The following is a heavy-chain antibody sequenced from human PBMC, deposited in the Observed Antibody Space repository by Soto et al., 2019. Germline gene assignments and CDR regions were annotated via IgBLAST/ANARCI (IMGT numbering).Heavy chain of an antibody. D-gene: IGHD4-17*01. CDR2: ISYDGSNK. CDR3: ARLPVTYYFDY. V-gene: IGHV3-30-3*01. CDR1: GFTFSNYA. Sequence: QVQLVESGGGVVQPGRSLRLSCAASGFTFSNYAMHWVRQAPGKGLEWVAVISYDGSNKYYADSVKGRFTISRDNSKNTLYMQRNSVRAEYTAVYYCARLPVTYYFDYWGQGTLVTVSS. J-gene: IGHJ4*02.